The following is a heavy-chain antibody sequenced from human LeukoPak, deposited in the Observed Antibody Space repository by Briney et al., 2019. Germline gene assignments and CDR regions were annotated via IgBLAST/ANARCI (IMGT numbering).Heavy chain of an antibody. CDR1: GYSFTSYP. CDR2: IDTNTGNP. Sequence: GASVKVSCKSSGYSFTSYPINWVRQAPGQGLEWMGYIDTNTGNPTYAQGFTGRFVFSLDTSVSTAYLQISSLKAEDTAVYYCARGWDIVRGAFDIWGQGTMVTVSS. CDR3: ARGWDIVRGAFDI. V-gene: IGHV7-4-1*02. D-gene: IGHD2-15*01. J-gene: IGHJ3*02.